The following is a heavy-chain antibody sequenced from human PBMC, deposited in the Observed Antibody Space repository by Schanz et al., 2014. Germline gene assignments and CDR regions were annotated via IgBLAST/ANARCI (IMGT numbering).Heavy chain of an antibody. V-gene: IGHV3-7*01. CDR1: RFTFSSYT. CDR3: ARDKGGYYPFDY. D-gene: IGHD3-3*01. CDR2: IKQDGIEK. J-gene: IGHJ4*02. Sequence: VQLVESGGGVVQPGRSLRLSCAASRFTFSSYTMHWVRQAPGKGLEWVANIKQDGIEKYYVDSVKGRFTISRDNAKNSLYLQMNSLTADDTAVYYCARDKGGYYPFDYWGRGTLVTVSS.